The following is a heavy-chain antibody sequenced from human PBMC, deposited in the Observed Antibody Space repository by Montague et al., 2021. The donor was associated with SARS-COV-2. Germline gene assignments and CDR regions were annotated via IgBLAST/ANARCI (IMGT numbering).Heavy chain of an antibody. CDR3: ARGDYYDSTGYYGY. CDR1: GGSISSYY. Sequence: SETLSLTCTVSGGSISSYYWSWIRQPPGKGLEWIGYIYYSGSTNYNPSLKSRVTISVDTSKNQFSLKVRSVTAADTAVYYWARGDYYDSTGYYGYWGQGTLVTVSS. V-gene: IGHV4-59*01. CDR2: IYYSGST. J-gene: IGHJ4*01. D-gene: IGHD3-22*01.